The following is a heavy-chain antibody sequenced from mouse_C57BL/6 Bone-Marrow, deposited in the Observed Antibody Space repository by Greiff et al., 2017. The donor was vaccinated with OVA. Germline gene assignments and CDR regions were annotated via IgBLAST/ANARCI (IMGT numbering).Heavy chain of an antibody. D-gene: IGHD1-1*01. CDR3: TLGYYGSSYGLAY. V-gene: IGHV1-74*01. CDR1: GYTFTSYW. J-gene: IGHJ3*01. CDR2: IHPSDSDT. Sequence: VQLQQPGAELVKPGASVKVSCKASGYTFTSYWMHWVKQRPGQGLEWIGRIHPSDSDTNYNQNFKGKATLTVDRSSSTAYMQLSSLTSEDSALYYCTLGYYGSSYGLAYWGLGTLVTVSA.